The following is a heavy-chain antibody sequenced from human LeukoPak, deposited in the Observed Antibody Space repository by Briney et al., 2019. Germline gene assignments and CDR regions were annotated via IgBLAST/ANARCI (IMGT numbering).Heavy chain of an antibody. CDR2: ISTNGGST. D-gene: IGHD3-22*01. J-gene: IGHJ5*02. V-gene: IGHV3-64*01. CDR1: GFTFRSYA. CDR3: ARGSLRPYYYDSSGYPPWFDP. Sequence: GGSLRLSCAASGFTFRSYAMHWVRQAPGKGLEYVSAISTNGGSTYYANSVKGRFTISRDNSKNTLYLQMGSLRAEDMAVYHCARGSLRPYYYDSSGYPPWFDPWGQGTLVTVSS.